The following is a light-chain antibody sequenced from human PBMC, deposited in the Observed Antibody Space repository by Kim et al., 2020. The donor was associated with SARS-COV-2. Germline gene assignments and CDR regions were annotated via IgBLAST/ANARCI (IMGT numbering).Light chain of an antibody. CDR2: QDS. CDR3: QAWDSSTAWV. CDR1: KLGDKY. V-gene: IGLV3-1*01. J-gene: IGLJ3*02. Sequence: SYELTQPPSVSVSPGQTASITCSGDKLGDKYACWYQQKPGQSPVLVIYQDSKRPSGIPKRFSGSNSGNTATLTISGTQAMDEADYYCQAWDSSTAWVFGG.